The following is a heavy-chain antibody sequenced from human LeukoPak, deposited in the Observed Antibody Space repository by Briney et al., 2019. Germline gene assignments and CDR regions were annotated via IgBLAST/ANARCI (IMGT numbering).Heavy chain of an antibody. J-gene: IGHJ4*02. CDR2: IIPSGHTT. CDR3: AKDDRWLQFCC. D-gene: IGHD5-24*01. Sequence: GGTLRLSCVASGFTFSSHGMNWVRQAPGKGLEWVSGIIPSGHTTYYADSVRGRFTISRDNSRNTVYLQMNSLRAEDTAVYYCAKDDRWLQFCCWGQGTLVTVSA. V-gene: IGHV3-23*01. CDR1: GFTFSSHG.